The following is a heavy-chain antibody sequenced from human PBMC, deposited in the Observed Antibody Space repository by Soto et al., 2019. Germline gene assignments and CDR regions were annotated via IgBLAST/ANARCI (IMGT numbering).Heavy chain of an antibody. CDR1: GGSISSSSYY. Sequence: SETLSLTCTVSGGSISSSSYYWGWIRQPPGKGLEWIGSIYYSGSTYYNPSLKSRVTISVDTSKNQFSLKLSSVTAADTAVYYCARALYYDFWSGYYNLWFDPWGQGTRVTVAS. J-gene: IGHJ5*02. V-gene: IGHV4-39*01. CDR3: ARALYYDFWSGYYNLWFDP. D-gene: IGHD3-3*01. CDR2: IYYSGST.